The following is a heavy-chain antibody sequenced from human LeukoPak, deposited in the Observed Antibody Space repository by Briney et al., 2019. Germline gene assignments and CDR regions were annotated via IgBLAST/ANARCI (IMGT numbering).Heavy chain of an antibody. CDR1: GFTFSSYE. CDR3: ARDSTGYGYEEWS. CDR2: ISSSGSTI. V-gene: IGHV3-48*03. J-gene: IGHJ5*02. Sequence: GGSLRLSCAASGFTFSSYEMNWVRQAPGKGLEWVSYISSSGSTIYYADSVKGRFTISRDNAKNSLYLQMNSLRAGDTAVYYCARDSTGYGYEEWSWGQGTLVTVSS. D-gene: IGHD5-18*01.